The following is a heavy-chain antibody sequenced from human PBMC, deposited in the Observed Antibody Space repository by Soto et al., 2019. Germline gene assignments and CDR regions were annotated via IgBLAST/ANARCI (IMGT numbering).Heavy chain of an antibody. J-gene: IGHJ6*02. D-gene: IGHD3-3*01. CDR2: IDPNSGGT. CDR1: GYTFTCYY. Sequence: SVKVSCKASGYTFTCYYMHWVRQAPGHGLEWMGWIDPNSGGTNYAQKFQGRVTMTRDTSXSTAYMELSRLRSDDTAVYYCARQSSQGPTSYDFGSGYSAPTYGMDVWGQGTTVTFSS. CDR3: ARQSSQGPTSYDFGSGYSAPTYGMDV. V-gene: IGHV1-2*02.